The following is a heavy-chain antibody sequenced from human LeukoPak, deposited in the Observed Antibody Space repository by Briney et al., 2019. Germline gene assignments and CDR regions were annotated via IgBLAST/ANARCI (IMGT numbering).Heavy chain of an antibody. CDR3: ARGTSWISPDWYMDV. V-gene: IGHV3-23*01. CDR2: ISGSGGST. CDR1: GFTFSSYA. J-gene: IGHJ6*03. Sequence: GGSLRLSCAASGFTFSSYAMSWVRQAPGKGLEWVSAISGSGGSTYYADSVKGRFTISRDNSMSTLYLQMNSLRDEDTAIYYCARGTSWISPDWYMDVWGEGTTVTVSS. D-gene: IGHD1-14*01.